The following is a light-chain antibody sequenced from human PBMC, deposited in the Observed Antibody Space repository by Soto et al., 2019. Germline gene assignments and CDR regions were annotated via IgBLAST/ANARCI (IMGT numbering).Light chain of an antibody. CDR3: QNYNRAPPVT. J-gene: IGKJ5*01. V-gene: IGKV1-27*01. CDR1: QGFSNY. Sequence: DIQMTQSPSSLSASVRDRVTITCRASQGFSNYLAWYQQKPGKVPKLLIYAASTLQSGVPSRFSGSGSGTDFTLTLSSLQPEDVATYFCQNYNRAPPVTFGQGTRLDIK. CDR2: AAS.